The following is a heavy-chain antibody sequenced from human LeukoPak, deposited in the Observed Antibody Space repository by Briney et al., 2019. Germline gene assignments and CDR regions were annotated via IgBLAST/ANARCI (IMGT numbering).Heavy chain of an antibody. Sequence: GGSLRLSCAASGFTFSNAWMSWVRQAPGKGLEWVGRMRSKANNYATGCATSVIGRFTISRDDSKNTRYLEMNSLKIEDTAVYFCASQAGYSSSWETWGQGTLVTVSS. CDR2: MRSKANNYAT. D-gene: IGHD6-13*01. CDR3: ASQAGYSSSWET. CDR1: GFTFSNAW. J-gene: IGHJ5*02. V-gene: IGHV3-73*01.